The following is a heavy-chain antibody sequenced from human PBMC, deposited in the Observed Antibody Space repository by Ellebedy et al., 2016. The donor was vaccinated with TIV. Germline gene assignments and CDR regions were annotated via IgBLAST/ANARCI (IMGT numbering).Heavy chain of an antibody. CDR3: AKDRLTGSGNSDAFDI. CDR1: GLIPNIYG. D-gene: IGHD1-26*01. V-gene: IGHV3-30*18. Sequence: GGSLRLXXTASGLIPNIYGMHWVRQAPGKGLEWVALISFDGSGKYYADSVKGRFTISRDNSKNTLYLQMHSLRTEDTAVYYCAKDRLTGSGNSDAFDIWGQGTMVTVSS. CDR2: ISFDGSGK. J-gene: IGHJ3*02.